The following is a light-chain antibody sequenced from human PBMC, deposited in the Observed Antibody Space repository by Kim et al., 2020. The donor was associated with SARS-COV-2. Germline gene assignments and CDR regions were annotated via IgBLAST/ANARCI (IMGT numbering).Light chain of an antibody. CDR1: SSKVGCVF. CDR3: ASWDVSLNGWV. Sequence: CSVSSSKVGCVFVNCYQQLPGTGHKVLLCIDKQGPSGVPDRFSGSRSGTSATLAISGIESEDEADYYCASWDVSLNGWVFGGGTQLTVL. V-gene: IGLV1-44*01. CDR2: IDK. J-gene: IGLJ3*02.